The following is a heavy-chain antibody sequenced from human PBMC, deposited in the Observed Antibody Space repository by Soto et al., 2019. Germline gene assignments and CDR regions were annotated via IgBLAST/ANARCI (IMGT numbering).Heavy chain of an antibody. CDR1: GFTVSSRF. V-gene: IGHV3-66*01. D-gene: IGHD2-2*01. J-gene: IGHJ3*02. Sequence: GSLRLSCAASGFTVSSRFMSWVRQAPGKGLEWVSVIYSGGSTYYADSVKGRFTISRDNSKNTLYLQMDSLRAEDTAVYYCARDIVVVAAASKNDGFDIWGQGTMVTVSS. CDR3: ARDIVVVAAASKNDGFDI. CDR2: IYSGGST.